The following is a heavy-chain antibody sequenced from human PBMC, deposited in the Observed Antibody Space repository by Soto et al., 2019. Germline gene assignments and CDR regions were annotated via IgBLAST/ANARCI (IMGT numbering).Heavy chain of an antibody. CDR1: GGSISSSNW. Sequence: QVQLQESGPGLVKPSGTLSLTCAVSGGSISSSNWWSWVRQPPGKGLEWIGEIYHSGSTNYNPSLKSRATISVDKSKNQFSLKLSSVPAADTAVYYCARAAMGGSSWPFDYWGQGTLGTVSS. CDR3: ARAAMGGSSWPFDY. D-gene: IGHD6-13*01. J-gene: IGHJ4*02. CDR2: IYHSGST. V-gene: IGHV4-4*02.